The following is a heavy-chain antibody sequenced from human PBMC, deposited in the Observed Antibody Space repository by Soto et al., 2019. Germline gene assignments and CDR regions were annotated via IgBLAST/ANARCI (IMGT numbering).Heavy chain of an antibody. Sequence: QVQVVESGGGVVQPGRSLRLSCAASGFTFRSYAMHWVRQAPGKGLEWVAVISYGGVTIYHAASVKGRFTISRYNSKDTLYLQMDSLRAADTAVYYCARGHTTNWYYYYFGMDVWGQGTTVTVSS. CDR3: ARGHTTNWYYYYFGMDV. CDR1: GFTFRSYA. J-gene: IGHJ6*02. D-gene: IGHD1-1*01. CDR2: ISYGGVTI. V-gene: IGHV3-30*03.